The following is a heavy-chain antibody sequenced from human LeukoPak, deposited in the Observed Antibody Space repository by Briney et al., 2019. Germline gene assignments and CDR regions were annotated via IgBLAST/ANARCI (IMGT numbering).Heavy chain of an antibody. Sequence: ASVKVSCKASGYTFTGYYMHWVRHAPGQGLEWMGWINPNSGGTNYAQKFQGRVTMTRDTSISTAYMELSRLRSDDTAVYYCAREWLQHYYYYGMDVWGQGTTVTVSS. D-gene: IGHD5-24*01. CDR2: INPNSGGT. V-gene: IGHV1-2*02. CDR1: GYTFTGYY. J-gene: IGHJ6*02. CDR3: AREWLQHYYYYGMDV.